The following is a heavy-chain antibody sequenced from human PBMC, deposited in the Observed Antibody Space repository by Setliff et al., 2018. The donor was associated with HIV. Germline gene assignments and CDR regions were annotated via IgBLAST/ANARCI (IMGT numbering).Heavy chain of an antibody. J-gene: IGHJ4*02. CDR3: ARERRFNWGPQDFDS. Sequence: ASVKVSCKASGYTFTTYDINWVRQATGQGLEWMGWMNPNSGNTDYAQKFQGRVTMTRNTSTSTAYMELSSLRSEDTAVYYCARERRFNWGPQDFDSWGQGTQVTVSS. CDR2: MNPNSGNT. CDR1: GYTFTTYD. V-gene: IGHV1-8*02. D-gene: IGHD7-27*01.